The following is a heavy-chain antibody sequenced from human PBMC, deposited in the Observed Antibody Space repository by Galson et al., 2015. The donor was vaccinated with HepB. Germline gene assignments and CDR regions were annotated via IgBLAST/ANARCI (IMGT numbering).Heavy chain of an antibody. D-gene: IGHD2-2*01. CDR2: IAYDGSNK. CDR3: ARDFTVVPAAMRRGWGYYYYYYGMDV. J-gene: IGHJ6*02. CDR1: GFTFSSYA. Sequence: SLRLSCAASGFTFSSYAMHWVRQAPGKGLEWVAGIAYDGSNKYYADSVKGRFTISRDNSKNTLYLQMNSLRAEDTAVYYCARDFTVVPAAMRRGWGYYYYYYGMDVWGQGTTVTVSS. V-gene: IGHV3-30-3*01.